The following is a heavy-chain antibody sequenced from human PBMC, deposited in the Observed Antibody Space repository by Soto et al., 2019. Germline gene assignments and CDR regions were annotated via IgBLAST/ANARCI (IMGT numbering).Heavy chain of an antibody. CDR3: AKDRVKGDGYTFDY. J-gene: IGHJ4*02. V-gene: IGHV3-30*18. D-gene: IGHD5-12*01. CDR2: ISYDGSNK. Sequence: PGGSLRLSCAASGFTFSSYGMHWVRQAPGKGLEWVTLISYDGSNKYYADSVKGRFTISRDNSKNTLYLQMSGLRAEDTAVYYCAKDRVKGDGYTFDYWGPGTLVTVSS. CDR1: GFTFSSYG.